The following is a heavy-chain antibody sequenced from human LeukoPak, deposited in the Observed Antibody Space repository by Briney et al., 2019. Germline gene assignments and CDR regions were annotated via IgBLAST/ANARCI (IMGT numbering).Heavy chain of an antibody. V-gene: IGHV4-34*01. CDR2: INHSGSA. CDR3: ARKVYGQYFFDY. D-gene: IGHD3-10*01. J-gene: IGHJ4*01. Sequence: SETLSFTCAVNGGSFSGDYWNWIRQPPGKGLEWIGEINHSGSANYNPSLTSRVTISVDTSKNQFSLKLSSVTAADTALYYCARKVYGQYFFDYWGLGTLVTVSS. CDR1: GGSFSGDY.